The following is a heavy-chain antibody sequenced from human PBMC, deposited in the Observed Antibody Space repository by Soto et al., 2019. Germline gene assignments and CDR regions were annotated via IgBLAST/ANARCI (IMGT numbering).Heavy chain of an antibody. J-gene: IGHJ4*02. CDR3: ARAYCGGGNCYSSDY. CDR1: GFAFSSYT. V-gene: IGHV3-21*02. Sequence: EVQLVESGGGLVKPGGSLRLSCAASGFAFSSYTMNWVHQAPGKGLEWVSSISSGSSYIYYADSVKGRFTISRDNAKSSLYRQMNSLRAEDTAVYYCARAYCGGGNCYSSDYWGQGALVTVSS. CDR2: ISSGSSYI. D-gene: IGHD2-15*01.